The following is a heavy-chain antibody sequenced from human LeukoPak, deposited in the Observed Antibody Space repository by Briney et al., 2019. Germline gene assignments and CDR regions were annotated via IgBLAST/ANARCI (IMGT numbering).Heavy chain of an antibody. CDR2: INSSSSYI. Sequence: GGSLRLSCAASGFTFSSYSMNWVRQAPGKGLEWVSSINSSSSYIYYADSVKGRFTISRDNAKNSLYLQMNSLRAEDTAVYYCARSHYDFWSGYSAGFDPWGQGTLVTVSS. CDR1: GFTFSSYS. D-gene: IGHD3-3*01. V-gene: IGHV3-21*01. J-gene: IGHJ5*02. CDR3: ARSHYDFWSGYSAGFDP.